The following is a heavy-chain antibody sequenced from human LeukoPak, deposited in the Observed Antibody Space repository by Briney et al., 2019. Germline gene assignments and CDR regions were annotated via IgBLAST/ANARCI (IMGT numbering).Heavy chain of an antibody. CDR1: GGSISSSSYY. Sequence: SETLSLTCTVSGGSISSSSYYWGWIRQPPGKGLEWIGSIYYSGSTYYNPSLKSRVTISVDTSKNQFSLKLSSVTAADTAVYYCARGWTNWEWGRAYYYYYMDVWGKGTTVSVSS. CDR2: IYYSGST. D-gene: IGHD7-27*01. V-gene: IGHV4-39*01. J-gene: IGHJ6*03. CDR3: ARGWTNWEWGRAYYYYYMDV.